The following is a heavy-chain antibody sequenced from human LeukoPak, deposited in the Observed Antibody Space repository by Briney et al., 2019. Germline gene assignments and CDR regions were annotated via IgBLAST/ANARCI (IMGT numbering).Heavy chain of an antibody. CDR3: ARHAPYDYVWGSYRQVPDY. CDR1: GYSFTSYW. J-gene: IGHJ4*02. D-gene: IGHD3-16*02. V-gene: IGHV5-51*01. CDR2: IYPGDSDT. Sequence: GESLKIPCQGSGYSFTSYWIGWVRQMPGKGLEWMGIIYPGDSDTRYSPSFQAQVTISADKSISTAYLQWSSLKASDTAMYYCARHAPYDYVWGSYRQVPDYWGQGTLVTVSS.